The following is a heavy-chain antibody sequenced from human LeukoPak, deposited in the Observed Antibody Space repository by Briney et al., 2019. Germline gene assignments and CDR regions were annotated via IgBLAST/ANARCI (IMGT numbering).Heavy chain of an antibody. CDR1: GYTFTSYD. CDR3: AREVVRWELRDY. D-gene: IGHD1-26*01. V-gene: IGHV1-8*01. Sequence: ASVKVSCKASGYTFTSYDINWVRQATGQGLEWMGWMNPNSGNTGYAQKFQGRVTMTRNTSISTAYMELSSLRSEDTAVYYCAREVVRWELRDYWGQGTLVTVSS. J-gene: IGHJ4*02. CDR2: MNPNSGNT.